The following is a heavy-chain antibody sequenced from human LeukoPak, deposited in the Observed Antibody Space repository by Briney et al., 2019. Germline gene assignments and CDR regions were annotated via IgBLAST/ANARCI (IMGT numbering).Heavy chain of an antibody. CDR2: INHSGST. V-gene: IGHV4-34*01. CDR1: GGSFSGYS. CDR3: ARDRGYYDSSGLDAFDI. Sequence: SETLSLTCAVYGGSFSGYSWSWIRQPPGKGLEWIGEINHSGSTNYNPSLKSRVTISVDTSKNQFSLKLSSVTAADTAVYYCARDRGYYDSSGLDAFDIWGQGTMVTVSS. D-gene: IGHD3-22*01. J-gene: IGHJ3*02.